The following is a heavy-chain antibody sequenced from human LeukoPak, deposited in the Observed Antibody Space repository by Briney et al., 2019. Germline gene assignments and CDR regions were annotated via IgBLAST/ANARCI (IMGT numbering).Heavy chain of an antibody. CDR3: ARRSYTGYSSSWSSDYDY. Sequence: ASVKVSCKASGYTLTGYYMHWVRQAPGQGLEWMGWINPNSGGTNYAQKFQGRVTMTRDTSISTAYMELSRLRSDDTAVYYCARRSYTGYSSSWSSDYDYWGQGTLVTVSS. D-gene: IGHD6-13*01. CDR1: GYTLTGYY. J-gene: IGHJ4*02. V-gene: IGHV1-2*02. CDR2: INPNSGGT.